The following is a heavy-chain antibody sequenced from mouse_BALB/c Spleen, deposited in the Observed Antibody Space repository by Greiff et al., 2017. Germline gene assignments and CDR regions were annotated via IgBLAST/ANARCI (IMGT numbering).Heavy chain of an antibody. CDR3: ARDYDYDDAMDY. D-gene: IGHD2-4*01. Sequence: VQLQQSGPELVKPGASVRISCKASGYTFTSYYLHWVKQRPGQGLEWIGWIYPGNVNTKYNEKFKGKATLTADKSSSTAYMQLSSLTSEDSAVYFCARDYDYDDAMDYWGQGTSVTVSS. CDR1: GYTFTSYY. J-gene: IGHJ4*01. V-gene: IGHV1S56*01. CDR2: IYPGNVNT.